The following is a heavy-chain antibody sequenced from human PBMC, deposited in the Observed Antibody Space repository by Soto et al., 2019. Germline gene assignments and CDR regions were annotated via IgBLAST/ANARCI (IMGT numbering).Heavy chain of an antibody. D-gene: IGHD6-13*01. CDR1: GFTFSSRW. V-gene: IGHV3-7*02. J-gene: IGHJ4*02. Sequence: EVQLVESGGGLVQPGGSLRLSCEASGFTFSSRWMTWVRQGPGKGLEWVANIKQDENGKDYVDSVKGRFTISRDNAKNSLYLQMNSVRAVDAAVYHCATHDGAAGAGLFLDFWGQGTLVTVSS. CDR3: ATHDGAAGAGLFLDF. CDR2: IKQDENGK.